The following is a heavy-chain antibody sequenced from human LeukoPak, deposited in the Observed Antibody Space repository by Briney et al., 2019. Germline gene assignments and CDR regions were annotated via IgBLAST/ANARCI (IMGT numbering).Heavy chain of an antibody. CDR2: INPNSGDT. CDR3: ARDPNAFDI. CDR1: GYTFTAYF. V-gene: IGHV1-2*02. J-gene: IGHJ3*02. Sequence: ASVKVSCAASGYTFTAYFIHWVRQAPGQGLEWMGWINPNSGDTNYAQNFQGRVTMTRDTSISTAYMDLSGLRSDDTAVYYCARDPNAFDIWGQGSMVTVSS.